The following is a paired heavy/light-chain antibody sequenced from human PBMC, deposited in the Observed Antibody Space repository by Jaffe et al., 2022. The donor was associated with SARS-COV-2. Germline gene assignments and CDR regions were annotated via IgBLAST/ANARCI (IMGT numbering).Heavy chain of an antibody. Sequence: EVQLVETGGGLIQPGGSLRLSCAASGFTVSSNYMSWVRQAPGKGLEWVSILYSGGGAYYADSVKGRFTISRDNSQNTLYLQMNSLRADDTAVYFCARQALTPADYWYFDLWGRGTLVTVSS. CDR2: LYSGGGA. D-gene: IGHD4-17*01. J-gene: IGHJ2*01. CDR3: ARQALTPADYWYFDL. CDR1: GFTVSSNY. V-gene: IGHV3-53*02.
Light chain of an antibody. CDR2: DAS. CDR3: HQRSNWPLLT. J-gene: IGKJ4*01. V-gene: IGKV3-11*01. Sequence: EIVLTQSPATLSLSPGDRATLSCRASHSISRYLAWYQQKPGQAPRLLIYDASNRATGVPARFSGSGSGTDFTLTISSLEPEDFAVYYCHQRSNWPLLTFGGGTKVEMK. CDR1: HSISRY.